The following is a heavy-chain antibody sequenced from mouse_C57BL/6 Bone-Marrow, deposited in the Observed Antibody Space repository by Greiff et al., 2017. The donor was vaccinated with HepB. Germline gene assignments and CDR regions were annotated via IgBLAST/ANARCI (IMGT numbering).Heavy chain of an antibody. CDR2: IFPGSGST. D-gene: IGHD1-1*01. V-gene: IGHV1-75*01. CDR3: ASWGGYYYGSYWYFDV. CDR1: GYTFTDYY. J-gene: IGHJ1*03. Sequence: VKLMESGPELVKPGASVKISCKASGYTFTDYYINWVKQRPGQGLEWIGWIFPGSGSTYYNEKFKGKATLTVDKSSSTAYMLLSSLTSEDSAVYFCASWGGYYYGSYWYFDVWGTGTTVTVSS.